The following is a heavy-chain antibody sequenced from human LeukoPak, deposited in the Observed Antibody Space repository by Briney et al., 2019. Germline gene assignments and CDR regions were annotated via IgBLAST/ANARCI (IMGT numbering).Heavy chain of an antibody. CDR2: IKQDGSAK. J-gene: IGHJ3*02. Sequence: GGSLRLSCAASGFTFSSYWMSWVRQAPGKELQWVANIKQDGSAKYYVDSVKGRFTISRDNAKNSLYLQMNSLRAEDTAVYYCARAVAGTHDAFDIWGQGTMVTVSS. V-gene: IGHV3-7*01. CDR1: GFTFSSYW. D-gene: IGHD6-19*01. CDR3: ARAVAGTHDAFDI.